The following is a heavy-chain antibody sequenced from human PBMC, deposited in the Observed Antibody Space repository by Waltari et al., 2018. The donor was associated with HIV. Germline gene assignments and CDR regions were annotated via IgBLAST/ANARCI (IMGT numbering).Heavy chain of an antibody. D-gene: IGHD4-17*01. CDR3: APRDYGDYQFDY. J-gene: IGHJ4*02. CDR2: VYYSGST. CDR1: AGHILSNGYY. V-gene: IGHV4-39*01. Sequence: QLQLQESGPGLVMPSETLSLTCTVSAGHILSNGYYWGWIRQPPGKGLEWIGSVYYSGSTYYNPSLKSRVTISVDTSKNQFYLRLRSVTAADTAVYYCAPRDYGDYQFDYWGRGTLVTVSS.